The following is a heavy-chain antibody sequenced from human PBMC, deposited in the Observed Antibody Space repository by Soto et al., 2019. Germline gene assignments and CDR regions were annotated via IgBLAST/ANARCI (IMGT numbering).Heavy chain of an antibody. D-gene: IGHD6-13*01. CDR3: AGGIAAAGPTYYYFDY. J-gene: IGHJ4*02. CDR2: IIPIFGTA. CDR1: GGTFSSYA. V-gene: IGHV1-69*01. Sequence: QVQLVQSGAEVKKPGSSVKVSCKASGGTFSSYAISWVRQAPGQGLEWMGGIIPIFGTANYAQKFQGRVTITADDSTSTGYMGLGSLRSENTAVYYCAGGIAAAGPTYYYFDYWGQGTLVTVSS.